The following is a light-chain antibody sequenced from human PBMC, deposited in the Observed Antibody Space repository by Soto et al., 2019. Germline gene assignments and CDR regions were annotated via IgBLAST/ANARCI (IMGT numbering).Light chain of an antibody. CDR1: QSINTF. J-gene: IGKJ1*01. CDR3: QQTYTSRQWT. CDR2: GAS. V-gene: IGKV1-39*01. Sequence: DLQVPQSPSSLSASVGASVTITGRASQSINTFLNWYPPRPGKAPNLLIYGASNLQSGVPSRFSGSGSGTDFTLTISSLQPEDLATYDCQQTYTSRQWTGGRGNKGDIK.